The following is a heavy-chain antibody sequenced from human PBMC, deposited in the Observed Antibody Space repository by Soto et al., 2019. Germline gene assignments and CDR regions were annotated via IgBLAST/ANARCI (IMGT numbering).Heavy chain of an antibody. CDR1: GYSFTNYW. D-gene: IGHD3-3*01. J-gene: IGHJ5*02. CDR3: ARLEWLSLAAWFDP. Sequence: GESLKISCKGSGYSFTNYWIGWVRQMPGKGLEWMGMIYPDDSDTKYSPSFQGQVTFSADKSINTAYLQWSSLKASDTAIYYCARLEWLSLAAWFDPWGQGTLVTVCS. V-gene: IGHV5-51*01. CDR2: IYPDDSDT.